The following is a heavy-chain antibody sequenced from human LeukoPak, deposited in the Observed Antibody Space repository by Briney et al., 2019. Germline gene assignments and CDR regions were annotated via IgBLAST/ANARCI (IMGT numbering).Heavy chain of an antibody. Sequence: SVKVSCKASGGTFSSFALSWVRQAPGQGLEWMGGIIPIFGTANYEQKFQGRVTIYSDASTSTDYMELSSLRSEDTAVYYCARDVRVKQQLTIRGSDYFYYMDVWGNGTTVIVSS. D-gene: IGHD6-13*01. CDR3: ARDVRVKQQLTIRGSDYFYYMDV. CDR1: GGTFSSFA. CDR2: IIPIFGTA. V-gene: IGHV1-69*13. J-gene: IGHJ6*03.